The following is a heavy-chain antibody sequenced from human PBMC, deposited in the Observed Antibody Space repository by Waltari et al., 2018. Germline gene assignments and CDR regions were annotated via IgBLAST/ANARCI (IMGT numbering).Heavy chain of an antibody. CDR2: ISSSSSYI. Sequence: EVQLVESGGGLVQLGGSLRLSCAASGFTFGSYSMNWVRQAPGKGLEWVSSISSSSSYIYYADSVKGRFTISRDNAKNSLYLQMNSLRAEDTAVYYCARDVVTTAFDIWGQGTMVTVSS. J-gene: IGHJ3*02. CDR3: ARDVVTTAFDI. CDR1: GFTFGSYS. D-gene: IGHD2-21*02. V-gene: IGHV3-21*01.